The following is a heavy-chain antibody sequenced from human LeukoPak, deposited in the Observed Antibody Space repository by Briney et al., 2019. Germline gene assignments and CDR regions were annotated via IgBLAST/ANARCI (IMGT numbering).Heavy chain of an antibody. CDR1: GGSFSGYY. J-gene: IGHJ4*02. CDR3: ARGLLWFGARPYFDY. D-gene: IGHD3-10*01. V-gene: IGHV4-34*01. CDR2: INHSGST. Sequence: PSETLSLTCAVYGGSFSGYYWSWIRQPPGKGLEWIGEINHSGSTNYNPSLKSRVTISVDTSKNQFSLKLSSVTAADTAVYYCARGLLWFGARPYFDYWGQGTLVAVSS.